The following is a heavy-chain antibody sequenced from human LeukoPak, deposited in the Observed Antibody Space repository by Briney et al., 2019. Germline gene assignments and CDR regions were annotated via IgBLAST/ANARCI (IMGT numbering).Heavy chain of an antibody. Sequence: PGGSLRLSCAASGFTFDDYAMHWVRQAPGKGLEWVSGISGNGHAYYADSVKGRFTISRDNSKNTLYLQMNSLRAEDTAVYYCAKRGAEVGTTVAPGDYWGQGTLLTVSS. J-gene: IGHJ4*02. CDR2: ISGNGHA. D-gene: IGHD1-26*01. CDR3: AKRGAEVGTTVAPGDY. CDR1: GFTFDDYA. V-gene: IGHV3-23*01.